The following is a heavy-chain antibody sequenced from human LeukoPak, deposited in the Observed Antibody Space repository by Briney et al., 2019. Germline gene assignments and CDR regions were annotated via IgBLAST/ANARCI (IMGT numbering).Heavy chain of an antibody. Sequence: GGSLRLSCAASGFTFDDYAMHWVRQAPGKGLEWVSGISWNSGSIGYADSVKGRFTISRGSAKNSLYLQMNSLRAEDTALYYCAKDISLTSDAFDIWGQGTMVTVSS. J-gene: IGHJ3*02. CDR2: ISWNSGSI. CDR3: AKDISLTSDAFDI. V-gene: IGHV3-9*01. CDR1: GFTFDDYA. D-gene: IGHD2/OR15-2a*01.